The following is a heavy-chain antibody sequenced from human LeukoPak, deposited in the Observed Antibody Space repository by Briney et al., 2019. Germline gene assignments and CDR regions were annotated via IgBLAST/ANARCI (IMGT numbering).Heavy chain of an antibody. D-gene: IGHD2-21*01. V-gene: IGHV3-30*02. J-gene: IGHJ6*03. CDR3: ARDKSQFPRNYYYYMDV. CDR1: GFTFSSYE. CDR2: IRYDGSNK. Sequence: QSGGSLRLSCAASGFTFSSYEMNWARQAPGKGLEWVAFIRYDGSNKYYADSVKGRFTISRDNSKNTLYLQMNSLRAEDTAVYYCARDKSQFPRNYYYYMDVWGKGTTVTASS.